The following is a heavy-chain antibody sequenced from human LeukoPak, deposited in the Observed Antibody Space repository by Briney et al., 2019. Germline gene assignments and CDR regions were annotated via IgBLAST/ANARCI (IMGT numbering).Heavy chain of an antibody. J-gene: IGHJ4*02. D-gene: IGHD5-12*01. CDR3: AREGAKRGYSGYDAMY. V-gene: IGHV3-30-3*01. CDR2: ISYDGSNK. CDR1: GFTFSSYA. Sequence: GRSLRLSCAASGFTFSSYAMHWVRQAPGKGLEWVAVISYDGSNKYYADSVKGRFTISRDNSKNMLYLQMNSLRAEDTAVYYCAREGAKRGYSGYDAMYWGQGTLVIVSS.